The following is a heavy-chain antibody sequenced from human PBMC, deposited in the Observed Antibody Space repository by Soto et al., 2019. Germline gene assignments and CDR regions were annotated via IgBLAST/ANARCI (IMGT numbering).Heavy chain of an antibody. CDR1: GCSISSYY. CDR2: IYYSGST. J-gene: IGHJ4*02. V-gene: IGHV4-59*01. CDR3: ARLDFDDFWSGYYYYFDY. Sequence: ETLPLTCTVSGCSISSYYWSWIRQPPGKGLEWIGYIYYSGSTNYNPSLKSRVTISVDTSKNQFSLKLSSVTAADTAVYYCARLDFDDFWSGYYYYFDYWGQGTLVTVSS. D-gene: IGHD3-3*01.